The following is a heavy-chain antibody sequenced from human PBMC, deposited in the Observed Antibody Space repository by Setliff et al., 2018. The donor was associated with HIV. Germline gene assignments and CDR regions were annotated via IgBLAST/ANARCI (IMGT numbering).Heavy chain of an antibody. Sequence: GGSLRLSCAASGFTFSRYWMHWVRQAPGQGLVWVSGINNDTTTTTYAGSVKGRFSISRDNAKNTLYLQMNGLRGEDTAVYYCAMFSSSSGWGQGTQVTVSS. J-gene: IGHJ4*02. D-gene: IGHD6-6*01. V-gene: IGHV3-74*01. CDR2: INNDTTTT. CDR3: AMFSSSSG. CDR1: GFTFSRYW.